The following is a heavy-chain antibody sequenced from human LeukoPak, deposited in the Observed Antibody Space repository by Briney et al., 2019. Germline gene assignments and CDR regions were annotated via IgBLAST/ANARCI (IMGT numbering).Heavy chain of an antibody. D-gene: IGHD2-21*02. Sequence: SETLSLTCTVSGDSISSGYYWAWIRQPPGKGLEWIGSIYDSGSTYYNPSLKSRVTISVDTSKNQFSLKLNSVTAADTAVYYCARAGVCGGDCYSVLFDYWGQGTLVTVSS. CDR1: GDSISSGYY. CDR2: IYDSGST. CDR3: ARAGVCGGDCYSVLFDY. J-gene: IGHJ4*02. V-gene: IGHV4-38-2*02.